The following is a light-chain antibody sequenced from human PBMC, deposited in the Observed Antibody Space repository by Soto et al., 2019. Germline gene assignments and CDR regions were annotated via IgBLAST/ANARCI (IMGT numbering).Light chain of an antibody. Sequence: DLQMTQSPSSVSASVGDSVTITCRASQNILSWLVWYQQKPGKAPKLLISAASILHSGVPSRFSGSGSQTDFTLTIRSVQPEDFAIYYCQQAHSFPITFGQGTRLE. CDR2: AAS. CDR1: QNILSW. J-gene: IGKJ5*01. CDR3: QQAHSFPIT. V-gene: IGKV1-12*01.